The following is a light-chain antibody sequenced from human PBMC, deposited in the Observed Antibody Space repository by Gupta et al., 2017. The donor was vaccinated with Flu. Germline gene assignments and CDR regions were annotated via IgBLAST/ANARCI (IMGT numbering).Light chain of an antibody. CDR3: ATGDAGLRGV. CDR1: ITDSGNND. V-gene: IGLV1-51*01. CDR2: DND. Sequence: QMVTSPSSGTITDSGNNDVSWYKHVRGTAPRLLIYDNDRRPAGIPGRVSASKAGTAATLGISGLQTGDEADYYCATGDAGLRGVFGGGTRLTVL. J-gene: IGLJ2*01.